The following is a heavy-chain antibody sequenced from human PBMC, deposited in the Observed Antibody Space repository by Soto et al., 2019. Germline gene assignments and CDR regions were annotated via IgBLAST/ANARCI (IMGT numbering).Heavy chain of an antibody. Sequence: ESGGGAVQPGRSLRLSCVASGFTFISYHMHWVRHSPGKGLEWVAVIWNDGSNKYYADSVKGRFTISRDNSKNTLYLQMNNLRVDDTAVYYCARIGTWALNFDYWGQGTLVTVSS. CDR2: IWNDGSNK. CDR3: ARIGTWALNFDY. V-gene: IGHV3-33*01. J-gene: IGHJ4*02. CDR1: GFTFISYH. D-gene: IGHD2-8*01.